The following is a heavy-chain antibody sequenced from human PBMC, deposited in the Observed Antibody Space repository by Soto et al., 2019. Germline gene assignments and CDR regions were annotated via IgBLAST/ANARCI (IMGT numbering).Heavy chain of an antibody. V-gene: IGHV3-53*01. CDR1: EFTVSSNY. D-gene: IGHD3-10*01. CDR3: VKNSGWFNT. Sequence: EVQLVESGGGLIQPGGSLRVSCAASEFTVSSNYMTWVRQAPGKGLEWVSVIDTAGRANYAESVKGRFTNSRDNSRNTVYLQMNSLRGDDTALYYCVKNSGWFNTWGQGALVTVSS. CDR2: IDTAGRA. J-gene: IGHJ5*02.